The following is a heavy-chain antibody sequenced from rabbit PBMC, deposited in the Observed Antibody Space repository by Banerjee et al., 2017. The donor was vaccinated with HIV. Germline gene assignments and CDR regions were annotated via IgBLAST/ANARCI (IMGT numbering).Heavy chain of an antibody. CDR3: AREENYGSGWGAGL. D-gene: IGHD4-1*01. Sequence: QEQLVESGGGLVQPEGSLTLTCKVSGFSFSSRYFMYWVRQAPGKGLEWIGCIDTSSGSAYYASWAKGRFTISKTSSTTVTLQMTGLTVADTATYFCAREENYGSGWGAGLWGPGTLVTVS. CDR1: GFSFSSRYF. V-gene: IGHV1S45*01. J-gene: IGHJ4*01. CDR2: IDTSSGSA.